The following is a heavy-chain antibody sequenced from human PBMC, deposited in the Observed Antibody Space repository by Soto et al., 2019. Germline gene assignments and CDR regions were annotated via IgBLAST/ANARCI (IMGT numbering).Heavy chain of an antibody. Sequence: EVQLVESGGGLVQPGGSLRLSCAASGFTFSNSAMHWVRQAPGKGLEYVSAISSHGDSTYYANSVKGRFTISRDNSKTTLYLQMGSLRTEHMAVYYFARRDGYNSDYWGQGTLVTVSS. V-gene: IGHV3-64*01. CDR3: ARRDGYNSDY. CDR2: ISSHGDST. D-gene: IGHD5-12*01. J-gene: IGHJ4*02. CDR1: GFTFSNSA.